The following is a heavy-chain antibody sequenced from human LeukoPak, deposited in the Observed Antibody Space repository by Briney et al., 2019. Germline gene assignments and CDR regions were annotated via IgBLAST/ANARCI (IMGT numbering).Heavy chain of an antibody. CDR2: IYYSGTT. Sequence: SETLSLTCTVSGGSISSSPYYWGWIRQPPGKGLEWIGSIYYSGTTHYNPSLESRVTISVDTSKNQFSLKLASVTAADTAVYYCARAVTKNWFDLWGQGTLVPVSS. CDR1: GGSISSSPYY. D-gene: IGHD4-17*01. V-gene: IGHV4-39*07. CDR3: ARAVTKNWFDL. J-gene: IGHJ5*02.